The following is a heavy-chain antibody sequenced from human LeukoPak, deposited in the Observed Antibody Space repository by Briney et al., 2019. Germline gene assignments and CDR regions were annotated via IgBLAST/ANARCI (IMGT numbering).Heavy chain of an antibody. CDR2: IKEDGGEI. CDR1: GFTFSSHW. Sequence: PGGSLRHSCAASGFTFSSHWMSWVRQAPGGGLEWVAHIKEDGGEIHHVASVTGRFTISRDNAQNSLYLQLDSLRAHGSVVYFCARDIGYHTFDYWGQGTLVTVSS. J-gene: IGHJ4*02. D-gene: IGHD5-12*01. V-gene: IGHV3-7*05. CDR3: ARDIGYHTFDY.